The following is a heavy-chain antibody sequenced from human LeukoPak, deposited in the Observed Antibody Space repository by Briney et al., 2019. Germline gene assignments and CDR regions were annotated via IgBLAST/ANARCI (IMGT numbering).Heavy chain of an antibody. Sequence: TGGSLRLACTASGFTFGDYAMSWVRQAPGGGMEWVGFIRSKAYGGTTEYAASVKGRFTISRDDSKSIAYLQMNSLKTEDTAVYYCTRGSSGRPFDYWGQGTLVTVSS. V-gene: IGHV3-49*04. CDR3: TRGSSGRPFDY. CDR1: GFTFGDYA. CDR2: IRSKAYGGTT. D-gene: IGHD6-19*01. J-gene: IGHJ4*02.